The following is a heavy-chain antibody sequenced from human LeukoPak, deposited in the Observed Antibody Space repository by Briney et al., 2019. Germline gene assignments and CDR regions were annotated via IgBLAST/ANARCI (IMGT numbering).Heavy chain of an antibody. CDR1: GFTFSSRDW. Sequence: GGSLRLSCVASGFTFSSRDWMTWVRQAPGKGLEWVANIKQDGSEKNYVDSVKGRFTISRDNAKNSLYLQMNSLRAEDTAVYCCAELGITMIGGVWGKGTTVTISS. J-gene: IGHJ6*04. V-gene: IGHV3-7*01. CDR2: IKQDGSEK. CDR3: AELGITMIGGV. D-gene: IGHD3-10*02.